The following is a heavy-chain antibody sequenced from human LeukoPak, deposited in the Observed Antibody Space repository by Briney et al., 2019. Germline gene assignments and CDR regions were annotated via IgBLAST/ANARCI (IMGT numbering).Heavy chain of an antibody. J-gene: IGHJ4*02. CDR3: ARSRTYGDYGRGLDY. Sequence: GGSLRLSCAASGFTFNSYGMNWVRQAPGKGLEWVSYITSSSSTTHYADSVKGRFTISRDNAKNTLYLQMNSLRAEDTAVYYCARSRTYGDYGRGLDYWGQGTLVTVSS. CDR2: ITSSSSTT. D-gene: IGHD4-17*01. CDR1: GFTFNSYG. V-gene: IGHV3-48*04.